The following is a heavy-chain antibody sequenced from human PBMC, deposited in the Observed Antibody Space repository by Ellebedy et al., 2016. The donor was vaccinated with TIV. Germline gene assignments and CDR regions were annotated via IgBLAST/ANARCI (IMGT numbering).Heavy chain of an antibody. Sequence: MPGGSLRLSCSVSGGSVSSTRYYWAWIRQPPGKGLEYIGSIYYSGSTYYNPSFESRVTLSADTSKNQFSLNLRTVTAPDTAVYYCARIDSWQPIDDWGQGILVTISS. D-gene: IGHD3-9*01. J-gene: IGHJ4*02. CDR3: ARIDSWQPIDD. CDR2: IYYSGST. V-gene: IGHV4-39*01. CDR1: GGSVSSTRYY.